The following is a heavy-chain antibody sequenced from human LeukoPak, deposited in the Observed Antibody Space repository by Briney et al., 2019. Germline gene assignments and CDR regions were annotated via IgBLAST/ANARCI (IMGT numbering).Heavy chain of an antibody. V-gene: IGHV4-34*01. CDR2: INHSGST. D-gene: IGHD3-3*01. CDR1: GGSFSGYY. Sequence: SETLSLTCAVYGGSFSGYYWSWVRQPPGKGLEWIGEINHSGSTNYNASLTSRVTISVDTSKSQFSLKLSSVTAADTAVYYCARRITIFGVVISWGQGTLVTVSS. J-gene: IGHJ5*02. CDR3: ARRITIFGVVIS.